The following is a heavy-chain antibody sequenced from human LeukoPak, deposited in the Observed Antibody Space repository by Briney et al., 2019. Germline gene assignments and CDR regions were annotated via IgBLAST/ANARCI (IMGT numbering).Heavy chain of an antibody. J-gene: IGHJ5*02. Sequence: GESLKISCKGSGYSFTSYWIGWVRQMPGKGLEWMGRIDPSDSYTNYSPSSQGHVTISADKSISTAYLQWSSLKASDTAMYYCARQGLYYYGSGSYSLTGNWFDPWGQGTLVTVSS. CDR2: IDPSDSYT. V-gene: IGHV5-10-1*01. D-gene: IGHD3-10*01. CDR3: ARQGLYYYGSGSYSLTGNWFDP. CDR1: GYSFTSYW.